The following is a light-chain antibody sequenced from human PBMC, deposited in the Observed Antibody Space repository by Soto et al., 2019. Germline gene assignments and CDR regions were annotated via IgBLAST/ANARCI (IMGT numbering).Light chain of an antibody. V-gene: IGKV3-20*01. CDR2: GAS. J-gene: IGKJ2*01. CDR3: QQYGGSPPYT. Sequence: EIVLTQSPGTLSLSPGERATLSCRASQSLSSNYLAWYQQKPGQAPRLLIYGASSRTTGIPDRFSGSGSGTDFTLTISRLEPEDFEVYYCQQYGGSPPYTFGQGTKLEIK. CDR1: QSLSSNY.